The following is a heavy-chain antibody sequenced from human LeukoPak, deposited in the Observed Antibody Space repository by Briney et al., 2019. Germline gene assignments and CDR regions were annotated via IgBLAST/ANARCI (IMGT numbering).Heavy chain of an antibody. CDR3: AKDGRAVAGTGLDY. J-gene: IGHJ4*02. Sequence: GGSLRLSCAASGFIFSKYAMNWVRQAPEKGLEWVSAISGSGGATDYADSVKGRFTISRDNSNNTVFLEMNSLRAGDTAVYYCAKDGRAVAGTGLDYWGLGTLVTVSS. V-gene: IGHV3-23*01. D-gene: IGHD6-19*01. CDR2: ISGSGGAT. CDR1: GFIFSKYA.